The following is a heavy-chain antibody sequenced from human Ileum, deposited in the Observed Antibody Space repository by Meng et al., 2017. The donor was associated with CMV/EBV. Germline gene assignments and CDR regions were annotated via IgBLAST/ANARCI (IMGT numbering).Heavy chain of an antibody. CDR2: IGYDGSST. Sequence: GGSLRLSCVVSGFSFSNSWMHWVRQAPGRGLVWISQIGYDGSSTSYADSVKGRFTISRDNAKNTLYLQMNSLRAEDTAVYYCARAVRESGSGYGMDVWGQGTTVTVSS. V-gene: IGHV3-74*01. D-gene: IGHD6-19*01. CDR1: GFSFSNSW. CDR3: ARAVRESGSGYGMDV. J-gene: IGHJ6*02.